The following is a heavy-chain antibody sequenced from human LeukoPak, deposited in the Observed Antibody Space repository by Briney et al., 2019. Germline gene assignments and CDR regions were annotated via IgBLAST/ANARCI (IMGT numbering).Heavy chain of an antibody. V-gene: IGHV4-61*01. D-gene: IGHD3-10*01. J-gene: IGHJ4*02. CDR1: GASFSSYNHC. CDR3: ARLRVSEVRGVPFFDS. CDR2: FCYDGNS. Sequence: PSETLSLTCTVSGASFSSYNHCWNWIRQPPGKGLEWLGYFCYDGNSRYSPSLQSRVAISADTSKNHFSLKLTSVTAADAAVYFCARLRVSEVRGVPFFDSWGQGILVTVSS.